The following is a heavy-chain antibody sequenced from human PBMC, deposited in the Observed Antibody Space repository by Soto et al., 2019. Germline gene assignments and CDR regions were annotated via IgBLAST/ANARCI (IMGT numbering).Heavy chain of an antibody. CDR1: GFTFDDYA. V-gene: IGHV3-9*01. D-gene: IGHD3-10*01. CDR3: ARFMVRGGVYYYAMDV. CDR2: ISGNSGRI. Sequence: SLRLSCAASGFTFDDYAMHWVRQAPGKGLEWVSGISGNSGRIGYADSVKARFTISRDNAKNSLYLQMNSLRPEDTAVYYCARFMVRGGVYYYAMDVWGQGTPVTVSS. J-gene: IGHJ6*02.